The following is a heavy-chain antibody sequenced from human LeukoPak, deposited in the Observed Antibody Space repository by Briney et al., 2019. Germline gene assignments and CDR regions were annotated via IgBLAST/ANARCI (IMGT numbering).Heavy chain of an antibody. CDR2: INPNSGGT. CDR1: GYTFTGYY. V-gene: IGHV1-2*02. D-gene: IGHD6-19*01. CDR3: ARDEIAVAGNVA. J-gene: IGHJ5*02. Sequence: ASVKVSCKASGYTFTGYYMHWVRQAPGQGLEWMGWINPNSGGTNYAQKFQGRVTMTRDTSTSTVFMELSSLRSDDTAVYYCARDEIAVAGNVAWGQGTLVTVSS.